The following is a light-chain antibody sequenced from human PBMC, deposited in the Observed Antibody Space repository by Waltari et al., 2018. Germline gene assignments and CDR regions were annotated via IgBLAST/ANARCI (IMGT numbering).Light chain of an antibody. J-gene: IGLJ3*02. Sequence: QSVLTQPPSASGTPGQRVTISCSGSSSNIGTNYIYWYQHLPATAPKLLIYRIYQRPSGVPDRFSGSKAGTSASLASSGLRSEDEADYYCAAWDDSLSGWVFGGGTKLTVL. CDR1: SSNIGTNY. CDR3: AAWDDSLSGWV. CDR2: RIY. V-gene: IGLV1-47*01.